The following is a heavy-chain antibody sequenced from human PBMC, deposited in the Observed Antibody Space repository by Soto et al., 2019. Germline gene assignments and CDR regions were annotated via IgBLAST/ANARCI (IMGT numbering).Heavy chain of an antibody. CDR1: GYIFTGYF. CDR2: INPNTSAT. V-gene: IGHV1-2*02. J-gene: IGHJ6*02. Sequence: ASVKVSCKASGYIFTGYFIQWLRQAPGQGLEWMGWINPNTSATNYAQKFQGRVTMTRDTSLGAAYMELTSLRPDDTALYFCARDPAIYSGKFDYGLDVWGRGTTVTVSS. D-gene: IGHD4-4*01. CDR3: ARDPAIYSGKFDYGLDV.